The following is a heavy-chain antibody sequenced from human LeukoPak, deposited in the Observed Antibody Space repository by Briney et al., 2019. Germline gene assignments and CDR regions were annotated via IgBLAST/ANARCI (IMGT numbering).Heavy chain of an antibody. Sequence: SQTLSLTCTVSGGSISSDGYYWTWIRQHPGTGLEWIGYIYYSGTTYYNPSLESRVTLSVDTSKNQFSLKLSSVTAADTAVYYCAVLAENPFDYWGQGTLVTVSS. J-gene: IGHJ4*02. CDR1: GGSISSDGYY. V-gene: IGHV4-31*03. CDR2: IYYSGTT. CDR3: AVLAENPFDY.